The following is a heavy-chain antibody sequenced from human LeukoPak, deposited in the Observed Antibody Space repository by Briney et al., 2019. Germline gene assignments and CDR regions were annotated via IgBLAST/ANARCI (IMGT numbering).Heavy chain of an antibody. Sequence: GSLRLSCAASGFTFSSYAMPWVRQAPGKGLGYVSAISSNGGSTYYANSVKGRFTISRDNSKNTLYLQMGSLRAEDMAVYYCAKYGSGSYDYWGQGTLVTVSS. CDR3: AKYGSGSYDY. V-gene: IGHV3-64*01. D-gene: IGHD3-10*01. J-gene: IGHJ4*02. CDR2: ISSNGGST. CDR1: GFTFSSYA.